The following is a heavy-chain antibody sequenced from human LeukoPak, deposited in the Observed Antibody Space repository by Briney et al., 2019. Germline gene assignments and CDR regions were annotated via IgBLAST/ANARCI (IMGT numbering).Heavy chain of an antibody. CDR1: GFTFSSYG. CDR3: AKSGDYDFWSGYSIYYYYGMDV. D-gene: IGHD3-3*01. CDR2: ISYDGSNK. Sequence: GGSLRLSCAASGFTFSSYGMHWVRQAPGKGLEWVAVISYDGSNKYYADSVKGRFTISRDNSKSTLYLQMNSLRAEDTAVYYCAKSGDYDFWSGYSIYYYYGMDVWGQGTTVTVSS. V-gene: IGHV3-30*18. J-gene: IGHJ6*02.